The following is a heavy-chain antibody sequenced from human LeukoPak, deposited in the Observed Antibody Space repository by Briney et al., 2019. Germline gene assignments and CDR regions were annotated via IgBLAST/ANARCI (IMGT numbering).Heavy chain of an antibody. D-gene: IGHD6-13*01. Sequence: GGSLRLSRAASGFTFSSYSMNWVRQAPGKGLEWVSSISSSSSYIYYADSVKGRFTISRDNAKNSLYLQMNSLRAEDTAVYYCARDLAAGKNWFDPWGQGTLVTVSS. CDR2: ISSSSSYI. CDR1: GFTFSSYS. V-gene: IGHV3-21*01. J-gene: IGHJ5*02. CDR3: ARDLAAGKNWFDP.